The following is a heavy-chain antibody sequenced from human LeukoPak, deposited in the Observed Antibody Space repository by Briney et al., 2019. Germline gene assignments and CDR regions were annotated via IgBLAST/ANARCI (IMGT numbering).Heavy chain of an antibody. D-gene: IGHD3-10*01. CDR1: GYSISSGYY. Sequence: SETLSLTCTVSGYSISSGYYWGWIRQPPGKGLEWIGSIYHSGSTYYNPSLKSRVTISVDTSKNQFSLKLSSVTAADTAVYYCAGGQRDGITMVRGDPPGFIDYWGQGTLVTVSS. J-gene: IGHJ4*02. CDR2: IYHSGST. V-gene: IGHV4-38-2*02. CDR3: AGGQRDGITMVRGDPPGFIDY.